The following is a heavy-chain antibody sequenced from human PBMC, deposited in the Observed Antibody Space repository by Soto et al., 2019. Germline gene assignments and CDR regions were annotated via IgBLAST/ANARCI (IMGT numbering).Heavy chain of an antibody. D-gene: IGHD3-3*01. Sequence: EVQLLESGGGLVQPGGSLRLSCATSGFTFSSYAMAWVRQAPGKGLEWVSAISGSGGITYHAASVKGRFSISRDNSRNMLYLQMNSLGAEDTAVYYCARAAHYDSWSGYYYMDVWGIGTTVTVSS. J-gene: IGHJ6*03. CDR2: ISGSGGIT. V-gene: IGHV3-23*01. CDR1: GFTFSSYA. CDR3: ARAAHYDSWSGYYYMDV.